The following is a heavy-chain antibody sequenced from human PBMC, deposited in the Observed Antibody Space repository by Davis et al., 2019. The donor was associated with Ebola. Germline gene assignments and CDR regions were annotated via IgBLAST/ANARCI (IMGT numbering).Heavy chain of an antibody. J-gene: IGHJ6*02. V-gene: IGHV4-59*01. Sequence: MPGGSLRLSCSVSGGSISKNFWNWIRQPPGKGLEWIGYVNYRGTTNYNPSLKNRVTISVDTSENQFALKLTSVTAEDTAVYVCARDDGSGWPYGMDVWGQGTLVTVSS. CDR1: GGSISKNF. CDR3: ARDDGSGWPYGMDV. D-gene: IGHD6-19*01. CDR2: VNYRGTT.